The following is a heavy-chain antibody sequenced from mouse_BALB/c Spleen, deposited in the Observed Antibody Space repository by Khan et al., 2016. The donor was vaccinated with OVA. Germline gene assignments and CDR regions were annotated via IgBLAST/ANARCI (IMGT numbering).Heavy chain of an antibody. Sequence: EVQLVESGPGLVKPSQSLSLTCTVTGYSITSGYAWNWIRQFPGNKLEWMGYISYSGGTSYNPSLKSRISITRDQSKNQFFLQLNSVTTEDTATYYCARGNYYGYYFDYWGQGTPLTVSS. D-gene: IGHD1-1*01. J-gene: IGHJ2*01. CDR1: GYSITSGYA. CDR2: ISYSGGT. CDR3: ARGNYYGYYFDY. V-gene: IGHV3-2*02.